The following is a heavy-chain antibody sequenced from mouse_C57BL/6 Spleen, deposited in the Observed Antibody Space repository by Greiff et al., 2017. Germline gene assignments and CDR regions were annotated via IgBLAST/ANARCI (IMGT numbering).Heavy chain of an antibody. V-gene: IGHV1-61*01. CDR2: IYPSDSET. CDR3: ASLYYGSSLGYFDY. CDR1: GYTFTSYW. D-gene: IGHD1-1*01. Sequence: QVQLQQPGAELVWPGSSVKLSCKASGYTFTSYWMDWVKQRPGQGLEWIGNIYPSDSETHYNQKFKDKATLTVDKSSSTAYMQLSSLTSEDSAVYYCASLYYGSSLGYFDYWGQGTTLTVSS. J-gene: IGHJ2*01.